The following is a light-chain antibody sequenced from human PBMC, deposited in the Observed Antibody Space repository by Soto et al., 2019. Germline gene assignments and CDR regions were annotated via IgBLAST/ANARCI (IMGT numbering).Light chain of an antibody. CDR2: EVS. CDR1: SSDIGDYNF. V-gene: IGLV2-8*01. J-gene: IGLJ1*01. CDR3: SSYAGSNNYV. Sequence: HSVLTQPPSASGSPGQSVTISCTGTSSDIGDYNFVSWYQQHPGKAPKLMIYEVSKRPSGVPDRFSGSKSGNTASLTVSGLQAEDEANYYCSSYAGSNNYVFGTGTKLTVL.